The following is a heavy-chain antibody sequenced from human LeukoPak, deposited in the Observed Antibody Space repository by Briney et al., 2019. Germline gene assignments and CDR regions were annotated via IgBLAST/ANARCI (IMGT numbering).Heavy chain of an antibody. J-gene: IGHJ4*02. D-gene: IGHD3-22*01. CDR3: ARAPPPTNYYDSSGYYRDYFDY. CDR2: INSDGSST. V-gene: IGHV3-74*01. CDR1: GFTFSSYW. Sequence: PGGSLRLSCAASGFTFSSYWMHWVRQAPGEGLVWVSRINSDGSSTSYADSVKGRFTISRDNAKNTLYLQMNSLRAEDTAAYYCARAPPPTNYYDSSGYYRDYFDYWGQGTLVTVSS.